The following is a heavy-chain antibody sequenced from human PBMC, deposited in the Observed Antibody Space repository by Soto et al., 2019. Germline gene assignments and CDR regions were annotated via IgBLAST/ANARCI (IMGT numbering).Heavy chain of an antibody. CDR1: QFTFSSYA. D-gene: IGHD4-17*01. CDR2: ISGSGSST. J-gene: IGHJ4*02. V-gene: IGHV3-23*01. Sequence: GGSLRLSCAASQFTFSSYAMSWVRQAPGKGLEWVSSISGSGSSTYYADSVKGRFTIARDNSKNTLYLQMNSLRAEDTALYYCAKCRNIYATLDYWGQGTLVTVSS. CDR3: AKCRNIYATLDY.